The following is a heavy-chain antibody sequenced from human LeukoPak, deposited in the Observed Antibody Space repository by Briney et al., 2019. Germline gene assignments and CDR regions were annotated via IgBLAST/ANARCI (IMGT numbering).Heavy chain of an antibody. CDR2: ISGSGGST. V-gene: IGHV3-23*01. Sequence: PGGSLRLSCAASGFTFSRYAMSWVRQAPGKGLEWVSAISGSGGSTYYADSVKGRFTISRDNSKNTLYLQMNSLRAEDTAVYYCAKDGGGYSYGFYYMDVWGKGTTVTVSS. D-gene: IGHD5-18*01. J-gene: IGHJ6*03. CDR3: AKDGGGYSYGFYYMDV. CDR1: GFTFSRYA.